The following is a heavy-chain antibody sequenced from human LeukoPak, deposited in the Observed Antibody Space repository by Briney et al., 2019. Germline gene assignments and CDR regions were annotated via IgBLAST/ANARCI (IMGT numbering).Heavy chain of an antibody. Sequence: GESLKISCKGSGYSFNTYWIGWVRQMPGKGLEWMGIIYPGDSDTRYSPSFQGQVTISADKSISTAYLQWSSLKASDTAMYYCAISRPGAAGWFDPWGQGTLVTVSS. D-gene: IGHD6-13*01. CDR2: IYPGDSDT. V-gene: IGHV5-51*01. J-gene: IGHJ5*02. CDR3: AISRPGAAGWFDP. CDR1: GYSFNTYW.